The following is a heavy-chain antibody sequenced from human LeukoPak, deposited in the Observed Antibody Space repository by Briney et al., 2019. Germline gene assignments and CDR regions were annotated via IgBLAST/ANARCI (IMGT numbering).Heavy chain of an antibody. Sequence: ASLKVSCKASGYTFTDDYIHWVRQAPGQGLEWMGIINPSGGSTSYAQKFQGRVTMTRDMSTSTDYMELSSLRSEDTAVYYCARDNSVEDTAWWFDPWGQGTLVTVSS. CDR1: GYTFTDDY. CDR2: INPSGGST. J-gene: IGHJ5*02. CDR3: ARDNSVEDTAWWFDP. D-gene: IGHD4-23*01. V-gene: IGHV1-46*01.